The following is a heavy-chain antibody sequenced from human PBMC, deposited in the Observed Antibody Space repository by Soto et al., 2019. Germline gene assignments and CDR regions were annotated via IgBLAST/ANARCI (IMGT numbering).Heavy chain of an antibody. Sequence: GGSLRLSCAASGFTFGNSWMHWVRQAPGEGREWVSRMNSDGSTTNYADSVKGRFTVSRDNAKNTLYLQMNSLRAEDTAVYYCATAEVDYWGPGTLVTVSS. V-gene: IGHV3-74*01. CDR2: MNSDGSTT. CDR1: GFTFGNSW. CDR3: ATAEVDY. J-gene: IGHJ4*02.